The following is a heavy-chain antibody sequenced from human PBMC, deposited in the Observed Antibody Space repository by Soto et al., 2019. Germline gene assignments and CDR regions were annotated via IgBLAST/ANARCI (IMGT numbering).Heavy chain of an antibody. CDR3: ARDRFGDGAYDFDY. D-gene: IGHD3-10*01. Sequence: EVQLVESGGGLIQPGESLIVTCAASGLGGDKLTWVRQAPGKGLEWVALTYTNGVTVYADSVKCRFTVSRDTSKTTQFLHMNSLRVEDTAVYYCARDRFGDGAYDFDYWGQGTLVTVSS. J-gene: IGHJ4*02. CDR2: TYTNGVT. V-gene: IGHV3-53*01. CDR1: GLGGDK.